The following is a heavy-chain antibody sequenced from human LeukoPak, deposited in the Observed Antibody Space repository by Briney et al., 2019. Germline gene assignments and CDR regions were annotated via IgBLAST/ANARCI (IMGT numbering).Heavy chain of an antibody. CDR3: AKRGVVIRVILVGFHKEAYYFDS. Sequence: PGGSLRLSCAVSGITLSNYGMSWVRQAPGKGLEWVAGISGSGGTTNYAGSVKGRFTISRDYPKNTLYLQMNSLRAEDTAVYFCAKRGVVIRVILVGFHKEAYYFDSWGQGALVTVSS. D-gene: IGHD3-22*01. J-gene: IGHJ4*02. CDR1: GITLSNYG. V-gene: IGHV3-23*01. CDR2: ISGSGGTT.